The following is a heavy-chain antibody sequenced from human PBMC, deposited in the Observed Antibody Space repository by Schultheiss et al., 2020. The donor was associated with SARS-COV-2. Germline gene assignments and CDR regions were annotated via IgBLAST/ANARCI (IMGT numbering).Heavy chain of an antibody. J-gene: IGHJ4*02. CDR3: ATRYGSGSYYREYYFDY. V-gene: IGHV4-61*05. CDR2: IYYSGST. CDR1: GGSISSSSYY. D-gene: IGHD3-10*01. Sequence: SETLSLTCTVSGGSISSSSYYWGWIRQPPGKGLEWIGYIYYSGSTNYNPSLKSRVTISVDTSKNQFSLKLSSVTAADTAVYYCATRYGSGSYYREYYFDYWGQGTLVTVSS.